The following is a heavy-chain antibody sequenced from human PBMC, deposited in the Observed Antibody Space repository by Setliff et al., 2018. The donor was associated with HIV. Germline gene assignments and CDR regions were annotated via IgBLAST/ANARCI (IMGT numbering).Heavy chain of an antibody. CDR3: ARVGATPIDAFDI. D-gene: IGHD1-26*01. V-gene: IGHV1-69*13. CDR1: GYTFINYA. J-gene: IGHJ3*02. CDR2: INPLFGIA. Sequence: SVKVSCKASGYTFINYAMNWVRQAPGQGLEWMGGINPLFGIANYAQKFQGRVTITADESTSTAYMELSSLRSEDTAVYYCARVGATPIDAFDIWGQGTMVTVSS.